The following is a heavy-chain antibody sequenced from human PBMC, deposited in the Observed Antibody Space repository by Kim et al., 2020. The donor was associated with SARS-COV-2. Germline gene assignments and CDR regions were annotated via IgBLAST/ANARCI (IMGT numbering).Heavy chain of an antibody. CDR2: INPNSGGT. V-gene: IGHV1-2*04. Sequence: ASVKVSCKASGYTFTGYYMHWVRQAPGQGLEWMGWINPNSGGTNYAQKFQGWVTMTRDTSISTAYMELSRLRSDDTAVYYCARESLPNSSWYHRRYYYGMDVWGQGTTVTVSS. D-gene: IGHD6-13*01. J-gene: IGHJ6*02. CDR1: GYTFTGYY. CDR3: ARESLPNSSWYHRRYYYGMDV.